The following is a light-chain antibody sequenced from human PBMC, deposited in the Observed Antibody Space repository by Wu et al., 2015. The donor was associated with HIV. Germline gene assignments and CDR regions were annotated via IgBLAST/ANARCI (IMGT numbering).Light chain of an antibody. CDR1: QSISGF. J-gene: IGKJ2*01. CDR3: QQYSDYPFT. V-gene: IGKV1-5*03. CDR2: KAS. Sequence: DIQMTQSPSTLSASVGDRVTITCRASQSISGFLAWYRQQPGKAPKVLIYKASNLQSGVPSRFSGSGSGTGFTLTISSPQPDDFAIYYCQQYSDYPFTFGQGTNLEIK.